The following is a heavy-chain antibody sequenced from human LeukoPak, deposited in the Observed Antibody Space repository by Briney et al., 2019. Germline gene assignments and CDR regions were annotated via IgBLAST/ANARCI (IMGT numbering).Heavy chain of an antibody. CDR2: INHSGST. J-gene: IGHJ4*02. CDR3: ESSRNTGGYFDY. CDR1: GGSFSGYY. V-gene: IGHV4-34*01. Sequence: PSETLSLTCAVYGGSFSGYYWSWIRQPPGKGLEWIGEINHSGSTNYNPSLKSRVTISVDTSKNQFSLKLSSVTAADTAVYYCESSRNTGGYFDYWGQGTLVTVSS. D-gene: IGHD7-27*01.